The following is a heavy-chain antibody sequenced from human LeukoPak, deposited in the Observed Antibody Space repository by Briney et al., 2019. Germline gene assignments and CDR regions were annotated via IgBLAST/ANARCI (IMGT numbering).Heavy chain of an antibody. D-gene: IGHD1-26*01. CDR2: IIPIFGTA. V-gene: IGHV1-69*05. Sequence: GASVKVSCKASGGTFSSYAISWVRQAPGQGLEWMGRIIPIFGTANYAQKFQGRVTITTDESTSTAYMELSSLRSEDKAVYYCARDAGGATHLYYFDYWCQGTLVTVSS. CDR3: ARDAGGATHLYYFDY. CDR1: GGTFSSYA. J-gene: IGHJ4*02.